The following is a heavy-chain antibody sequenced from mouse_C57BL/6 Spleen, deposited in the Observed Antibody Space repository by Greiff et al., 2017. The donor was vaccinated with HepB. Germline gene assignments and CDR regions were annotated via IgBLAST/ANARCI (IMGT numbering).Heavy chain of an antibody. CDR2: ISSGSSTI. D-gene: IGHD4-1*01. V-gene: IGHV5-17*01. Sequence: EVHLVESGGGLVKPGGSLKLSCAASGFTFSDYGMHWVRQAPEKGLEWVAYISSGSSTIYYADTVKGRFTLSSDNAKNTLFLQMTSLRAEDTAMYYCARAELGRGGFDYWGQGTTLTVSS. CDR1: GFTFSDYG. J-gene: IGHJ2*01. CDR3: ARAELGRGGFDY.